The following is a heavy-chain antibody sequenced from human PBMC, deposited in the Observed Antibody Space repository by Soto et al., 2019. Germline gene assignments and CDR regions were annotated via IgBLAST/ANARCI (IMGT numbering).Heavy chain of an antibody. J-gene: IGHJ4*02. CDR2: ISNDGSNK. CDR3: AKGFGNYWAFDY. V-gene: IGHV3-30*18. Sequence: QVHLVESGGGVVQPGRSLRLSCAASGFSFSTYGMHWVRQAPGKGLEWVAFISNDGSNKYYADSVKGRFTISRDNSKNTLYQQMNSLRAEDTAVYYGAKGFGNYWAFDYWGQGTLVTVSS. CDR1: GFSFSTYG. D-gene: IGHD1-26*01.